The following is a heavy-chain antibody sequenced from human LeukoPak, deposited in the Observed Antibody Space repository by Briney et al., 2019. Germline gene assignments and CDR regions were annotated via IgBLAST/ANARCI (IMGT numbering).Heavy chain of an antibody. CDR2: IYPGDSDT. Sequence: GESRKISCKGSGYSFTSYWIGWVRQMPGKGLEWMGIIYPGDSDTRYSPSFQGQVTISADKSISTAYLQWSSLKASDTAMYYCARLGVAVAGTKYFQHWGQGTLVTVSS. V-gene: IGHV5-51*01. CDR1: GYSFTSYW. J-gene: IGHJ1*01. CDR3: ARLGVAVAGTKYFQH. D-gene: IGHD6-19*01.